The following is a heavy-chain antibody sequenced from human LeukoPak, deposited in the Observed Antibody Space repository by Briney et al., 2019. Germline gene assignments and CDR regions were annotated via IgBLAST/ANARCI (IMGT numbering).Heavy chain of an antibody. V-gene: IGHV3-30*02. CDR1: GFTFSSYG. CDR2: IRFDGTNK. CDR3: ARGGSYLSAFDI. Sequence: GGSLRLSCAASGFTFSSYGMHWVRQAPGKGLEWVSFIRFDGTNKYYADSVKGRFTISRDNSKNTLYLQMNSLRAEDTAVYYCARGGSYLSAFDIWGQGTMVTVSS. D-gene: IGHD1-26*01. J-gene: IGHJ3*02.